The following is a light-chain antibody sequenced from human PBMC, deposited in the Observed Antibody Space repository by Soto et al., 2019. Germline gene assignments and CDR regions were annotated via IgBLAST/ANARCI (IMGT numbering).Light chain of an antibody. CDR2: SNN. CDR1: TFNVKNNY. CDR3: ASWDDSLSETV. V-gene: IGLV1-47*01. Sequence: QLVLTQPPSLSGTPGQRVTISCSGSTFNVKNNYVYWYQQFAGTAPKLLIYSNNRRPSGVPDRFSGSNSGSSASLAISGLRPEDEADYYCASWDDSLSETVFGGGTQLTVL. J-gene: IGLJ7*01.